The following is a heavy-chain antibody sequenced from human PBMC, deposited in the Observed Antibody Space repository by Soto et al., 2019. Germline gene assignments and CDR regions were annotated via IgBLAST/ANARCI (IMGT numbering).Heavy chain of an antibody. D-gene: IGHD3-22*01. CDR2: IHWNDDK. V-gene: IGHV2-5*01. CDR1: GFSLSVYGVR. Sequence: SGPTLVNPTQTLTLTCSFSGFSLSVYGVRVIWFRQPPGETLEWLALIHWNDDKRYSPYLKSRLTITKDTSKNQVVLTLTNLDPLDTGTYFCAHAKDSSGFLTSWGQGILVTVSS. J-gene: IGHJ5*02. CDR3: AHAKDSSGFLTS.